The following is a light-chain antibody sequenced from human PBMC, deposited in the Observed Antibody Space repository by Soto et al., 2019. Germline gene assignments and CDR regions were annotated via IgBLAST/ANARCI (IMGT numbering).Light chain of an antibody. CDR2: EAS. Sequence: DIQMTQSPSSLSASVGDRVTITCRASQGISNYVAWYQQKPGKVPTLLIYEASTLQSGVPSRFSGRGSGTDFTLTISSLQPEDVATDFCQNYNSAPYAFGQGTKLEIK. V-gene: IGKV1-27*01. CDR3: QNYNSAPYA. J-gene: IGKJ2*01. CDR1: QGISNY.